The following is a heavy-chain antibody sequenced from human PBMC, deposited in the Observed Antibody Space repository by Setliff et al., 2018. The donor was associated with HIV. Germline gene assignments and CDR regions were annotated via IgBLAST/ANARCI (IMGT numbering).Heavy chain of an antibody. V-gene: IGHV4-38-2*01. D-gene: IGHD3-10*02. CDR3: ARYFCPNDICSGFDI. CDR1: GYSISDGYR. Sequence: SETLSLTCLVFGYSISDGYRWGWIRQSPGKGPQWIASIYSTASNYDPSLKTRVTMSVDTSNNQFSLRLSSVTAADTAVYYCARYFCPNDICSGFDIWGRGILVTVS. J-gene: IGHJ4*02. CDR2: IYSTAS.